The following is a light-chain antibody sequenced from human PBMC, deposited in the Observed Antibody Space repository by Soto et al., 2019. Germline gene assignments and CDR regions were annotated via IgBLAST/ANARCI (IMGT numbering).Light chain of an antibody. J-gene: IGKJ3*01. V-gene: IGKV1-39*01. CDR3: QQSYSTPFT. CDR2: AAS. Sequence: IPMTQSPSSLSASVGDRVTITCRASQSISSYLNWYQQKPGKAPKLLIYAASSLQSGVPSRFSGSGSGTDFTLTISRLQPEDFATYYCQQSYSTPFTFGPGTKVDIK. CDR1: QSISSY.